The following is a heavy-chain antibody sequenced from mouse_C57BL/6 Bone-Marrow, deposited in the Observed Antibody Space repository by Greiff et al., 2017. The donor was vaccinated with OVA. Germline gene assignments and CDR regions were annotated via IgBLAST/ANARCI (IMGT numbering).Heavy chain of an antibody. CDR2: ISSGGSYT. J-gene: IGHJ3*01. CDR3: GLEFAY. CDR1: GFTFSSYG. Sequence: EVKLVESGGDLVKPGGSLKLSCAASGFTFSSYGMSWVRQTSDKRLEWVVIISSGGSYTYYPDSVKAQFTISRDNTKNTLYLQMISLKSEDTAMYYCGLEFAYWGQGTLVTVSA. V-gene: IGHV5-6*01.